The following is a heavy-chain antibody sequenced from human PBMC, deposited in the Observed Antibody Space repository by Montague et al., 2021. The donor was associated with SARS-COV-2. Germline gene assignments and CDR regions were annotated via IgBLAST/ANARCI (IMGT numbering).Heavy chain of an antibody. Sequence: SETLSLTCTVSGGSISSNNYYWDWIRRPPGKGLEWIGSIYDSGSTYYXPSLKSRVTISVDTSKNHFSLKLNSVTAADTAVYYCARRGRKLLPVATTIGGFDIWGQGTMVTVSS. CDR2: IYDSGST. D-gene: IGHD5-12*01. CDR1: GGSISSNNYY. V-gene: IGHV4-39*02. J-gene: IGHJ3*02. CDR3: ARRGRKLLPVATTIGGFDI.